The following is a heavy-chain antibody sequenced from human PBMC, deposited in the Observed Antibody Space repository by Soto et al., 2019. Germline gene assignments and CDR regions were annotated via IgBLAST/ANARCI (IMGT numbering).Heavy chain of an antibody. J-gene: IGHJ1*01. CDR1: EVKFSSYG. CDR2: ISGTGGGT. Sequence: PGGSNRISYGASEVKFSSYGVSWVRQKQGKGLEWVSLISGTGGGTYYADSVKGRFTISRDNSHNTLYLQVHSLTAEGTAVYFFANDSRAGGFSSCYCISWGPGPRFTVS. D-gene: IGHD2-21*02. CDR3: ANDSRAGGFSSCYCIS. V-gene: IGHV3-23*01.